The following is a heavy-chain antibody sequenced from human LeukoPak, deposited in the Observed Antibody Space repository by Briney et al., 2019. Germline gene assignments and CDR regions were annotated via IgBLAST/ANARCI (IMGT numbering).Heavy chain of an antibody. CDR1: GFTFSSYA. CDR3: AKARRTMVRGVIAYYFDY. CDR2: ISGSGGST. Sequence: GGSLGLSCAASGFTFSSYAMSWVRQAPGKGLEWVSAISGSGGSTYYADSVKGRFTISRDNSKNTLYLQMNSLRAEDTAVYYCAKARRTMVRGVIAYYFDYWGQGTLVTVSS. V-gene: IGHV3-23*01. J-gene: IGHJ4*02. D-gene: IGHD3-10*01.